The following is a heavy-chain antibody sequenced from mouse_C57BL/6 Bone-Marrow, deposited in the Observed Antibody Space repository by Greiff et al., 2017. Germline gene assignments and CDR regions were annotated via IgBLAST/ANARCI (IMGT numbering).Heavy chain of an antibody. CDR3: ARSPLYCYGSSAYFDY. CDR2: ISSGGSYT. J-gene: IGHJ2*01. CDR1: GFTFSSYG. D-gene: IGHD1-1*01. V-gene: IGHV5-6*01. Sequence: EVQLVESGGDLVKPGGSLKLSCAASGFTFSSYGMSWVRQTPDKRLEWVATISSGGSYTYYPDSVKGRFTISRDNANNTPYLQMSSLKSEDTAMYYCARSPLYCYGSSAYFDYWGQGTTLTVSS.